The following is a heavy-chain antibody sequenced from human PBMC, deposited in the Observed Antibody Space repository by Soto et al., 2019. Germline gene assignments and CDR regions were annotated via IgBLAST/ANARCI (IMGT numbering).Heavy chain of an antibody. D-gene: IGHD2-2*02. J-gene: IGHJ5*02. V-gene: IGHV3-23*01. CDR1: GFTFSSYA. CDR2: ISGSGGST. Sequence: GGSLRLSCAASGFTFSSYAMSWVRQAPGKGLEWVSAISGSGGSTYYADSVKGRFTISRDNSKNTLYLQMNSPRAEDTAVYYCAKHSRLGYCSSTSCYSWFDPWGQGTLVTVSS. CDR3: AKHSRLGYCSSTSCYSWFDP.